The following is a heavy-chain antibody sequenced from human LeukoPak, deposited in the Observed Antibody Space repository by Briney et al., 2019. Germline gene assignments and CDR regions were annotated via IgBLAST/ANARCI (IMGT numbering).Heavy chain of an antibody. Sequence: PGGSLRLSCAASGFTFDDYAMHWVRQAPGKGLEWVSLIRGDGGSTYYADSVKGRLTISRDNSKNSLYLPMNSLRTEDTALYYCAKDSVGWLAIDYWGQGTLVTVSS. CDR2: IRGDGGST. CDR3: AKDSVGWLAIDY. CDR1: GFTFDDYA. V-gene: IGHV3-43*02. J-gene: IGHJ4*02. D-gene: IGHD6-19*01.